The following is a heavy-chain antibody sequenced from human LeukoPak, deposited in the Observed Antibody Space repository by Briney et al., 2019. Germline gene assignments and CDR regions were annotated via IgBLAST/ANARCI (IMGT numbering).Heavy chain of an antibody. D-gene: IGHD4-17*01. CDR3: ARSIYGDYVDY. J-gene: IGHJ4*02. Sequence: PSETLSLTCTVSGGSISSGRYYWNWIRQPAGKGLEWIGRIYTSGSTNYNPSLKSRVTISVDTSKNQFSLKLSSVAAADTAVYYCARSIYGDYVDYWGQGTLVTVSS. CDR1: GGSISSGRYY. V-gene: IGHV4-61*02. CDR2: IYTSGST.